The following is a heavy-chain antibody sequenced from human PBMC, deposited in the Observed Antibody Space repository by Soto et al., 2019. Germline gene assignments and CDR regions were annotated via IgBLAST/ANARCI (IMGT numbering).Heavy chain of an antibody. Sequence: QVQLQESGPGLVKPSQTLSLTCTVSGGSISSGGYYWSWIRQHPGKGLEWIGYIYYSGSTYYNPSLKSRVTISVDTSKNQFSLKLSSVTAADTAVYYRARDGIAAAGDWWYFDLWGRGTLVTVSS. CDR2: IYYSGST. D-gene: IGHD6-13*01. CDR3: ARDGIAAAGDWWYFDL. J-gene: IGHJ2*01. CDR1: GGSISSGGYY. V-gene: IGHV4-31*03.